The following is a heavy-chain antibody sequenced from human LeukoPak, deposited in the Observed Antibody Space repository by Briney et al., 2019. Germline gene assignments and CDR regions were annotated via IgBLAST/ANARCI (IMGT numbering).Heavy chain of an antibody. V-gene: IGHV3-7*03. CDR3: ARDILAYGSGPSGYFDL. Sequence: GGSLRLSCVASGFTFSTYWMSWVRQAPGKGLEWVANIRQDGSEIHYVDSVKGRFTISRDNAKNSLYLQMNSLRAEDTALYYCARDILAYGSGPSGYFDLWGRGTLVTVSS. CDR2: IRQDGSEI. D-gene: IGHD3-10*01. J-gene: IGHJ2*01. CDR1: GFTFSTYW.